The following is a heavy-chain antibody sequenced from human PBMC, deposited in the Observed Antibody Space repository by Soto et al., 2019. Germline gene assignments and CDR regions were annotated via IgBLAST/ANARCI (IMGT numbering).Heavy chain of an antibody. CDR3: ARDATTVTTHRTYNYYYGMDV. V-gene: IGHV1-2*04. J-gene: IGHJ6*02. D-gene: IGHD4-17*01. Sequence: ASVKVSCKASGYTFTGYYMHWVRQAPGQGLEWMGWINPNSGGTNYAQKFQGWVTMTRDTSISTAYMELSRLRSDDTAVYYCARDATTVTTHRTYNYYYGMDVWGQGTTVTVSS. CDR2: INPNSGGT. CDR1: GYTFTGYY.